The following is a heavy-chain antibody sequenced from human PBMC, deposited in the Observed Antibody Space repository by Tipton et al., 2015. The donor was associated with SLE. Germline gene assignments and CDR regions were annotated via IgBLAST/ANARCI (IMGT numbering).Heavy chain of an antibody. Sequence: TLSLTCTVSDGSISSSSYYWGWIRQPPGKGLEWIGSIYYSGSTYYSPSLKSRVTISVDTSKNQFSLKLSSVTAADTAVYYCAGMSYPREGYFDYWGQGTLVTVSS. V-gene: IGHV4-39*07. CDR1: DGSISSSSYY. D-gene: IGHD1-26*01. CDR2: IYYSGST. J-gene: IGHJ4*02. CDR3: AGMSYPREGYFDY.